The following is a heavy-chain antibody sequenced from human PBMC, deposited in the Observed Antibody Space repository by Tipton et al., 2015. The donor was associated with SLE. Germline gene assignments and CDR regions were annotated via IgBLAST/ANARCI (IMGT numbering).Heavy chain of an antibody. CDR3: ARDGNGYCSGGICYDYFDF. V-gene: IGHV4-61*02. D-gene: IGHD2-15*01. J-gene: IGHJ4*02. Sequence: TLSLTCTVSGGSISSGGYYWSWIRKPAGKGLEWIGRIYTTGSTNYNPSLKSRVTMSVDTSKNQFSLKLSSVTAADTAIYYCARDGNGYCSGGICYDYFDFGGQGTLVTVSS. CDR1: GGSISSGGYY. CDR2: IYTTGST.